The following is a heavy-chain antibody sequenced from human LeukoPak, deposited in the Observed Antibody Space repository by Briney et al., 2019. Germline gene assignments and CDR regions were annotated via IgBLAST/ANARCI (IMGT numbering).Heavy chain of an antibody. CDR2: ISYDGSNK. D-gene: IGHD3-22*01. J-gene: IGHJ6*03. CDR1: GFTFSSYG. CDR3: AKGVDYYDSSGYSYYYYMDV. Sequence: GGSLRLSCAASGFTFSSYGMHWVRQAPGKGLEWVAVISYDGSNKYYADSLKGRFTISRDNSKNTLYLQMNSLRAEDTAVYYCAKGVDYYDSSGYSYYYYMDVWGKGTTVTISS. V-gene: IGHV3-30*18.